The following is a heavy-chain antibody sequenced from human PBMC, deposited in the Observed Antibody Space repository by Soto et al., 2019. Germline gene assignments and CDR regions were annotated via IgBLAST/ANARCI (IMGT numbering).Heavy chain of an antibody. CDR2: ISASNGNT. CDR3: ALPGVAAAGTDYYYFGMDV. J-gene: IGHJ6*02. Sequence: GASVKVSCKASGYTFTSYAINWLRQAPGQGLEWMGWISASNGNTNYAQKFQGRVTMTTDTSTSTAYMELRSLRPDDTAIYYCALPGVAAAGTDYYYFGMDVRGQGTTVTVSS. D-gene: IGHD6-13*01. V-gene: IGHV1-18*01. CDR1: GYTFTSYA.